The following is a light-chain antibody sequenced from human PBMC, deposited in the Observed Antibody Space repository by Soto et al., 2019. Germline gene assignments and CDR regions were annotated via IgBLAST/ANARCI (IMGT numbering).Light chain of an antibody. CDR3: QHYNNWPLA. J-gene: IGKJ4*01. CDR2: GTS. V-gene: IGKV3-15*01. CDR1: QSVSSIY. Sequence: LRQSPGTLALSPGERATVSCRASQSVSSIYLAWSQQKPGPAPRLLIYGTSTRATGIPARFSGNGSGTEFTLTISSLQSEDVAVDYCQHYNNWPLAFGGGTKVDI.